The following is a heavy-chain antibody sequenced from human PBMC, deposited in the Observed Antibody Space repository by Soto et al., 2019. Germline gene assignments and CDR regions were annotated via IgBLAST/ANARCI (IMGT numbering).Heavy chain of an antibody. Sequence: SETLALTWAVYGRSFSGHSWTWISQSPGKGLEWIGDINHSGRVNYSPSLKSRVTISLDTSKNQSSLTPSAVTAADTAVYYCVRAGTKTLRDWFDPWGQGISVTVS. CDR3: VRAGTKTLRDWFDP. CDR1: GRSFSGHS. CDR2: INHSGRV. J-gene: IGHJ5*02. D-gene: IGHD1-1*01. V-gene: IGHV4-34*01.